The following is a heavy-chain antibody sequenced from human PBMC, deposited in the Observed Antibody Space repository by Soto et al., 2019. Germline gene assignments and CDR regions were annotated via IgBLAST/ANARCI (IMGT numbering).Heavy chain of an antibody. V-gene: IGHV4-38-2*02. Sequence: SETLSLTCTVSGGSISSGYYWGWIRQPPGKGLEWIGSIYHSGSTYYNPSLKSRVTISVDTSKNQFSLKLSSVTAADTAVYYCARDCGFWSGYYGDFYYYYGMDVWGQGTTVTVSS. CDR1: GGSISSGYY. CDR2: IYHSGST. D-gene: IGHD3-3*01. CDR3: ARDCGFWSGYYGDFYYYYGMDV. J-gene: IGHJ6*02.